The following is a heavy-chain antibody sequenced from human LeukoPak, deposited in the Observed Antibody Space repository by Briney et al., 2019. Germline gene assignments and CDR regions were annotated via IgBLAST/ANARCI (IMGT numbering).Heavy chain of an antibody. Sequence: PGESLKISCKGSGYSFPTYWIGWVRQMPGKGLKWMGIIYPGDSETRYSPSFQGQVTISADKSISTAYLQWSRLKASDTAMYYCARKSRADYWGQGILVTVSS. CDR3: ARKSRADY. CDR2: IYPGDSET. V-gene: IGHV5-51*01. J-gene: IGHJ4*02. CDR1: GYSFPTYW.